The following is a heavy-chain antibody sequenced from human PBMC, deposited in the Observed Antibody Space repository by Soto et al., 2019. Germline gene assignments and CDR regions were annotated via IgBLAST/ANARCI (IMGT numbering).Heavy chain of an antibody. CDR1: GGSFSGYY. J-gene: IGHJ4*02. CDR2: INHSEST. Sequence: QVQLQQWGAGLLKPSETLSLTCAVYGGSFSGYYWSWIRQPPGKGLEWIGEINHSESTNYNPSLKSQVTISVHTSKNQFSLTLSSVTAADTAVYYCARRGKGYCSGGSCYRVDYWGQGTLVTVSS. CDR3: ARRGKGYCSGGSCYRVDY. D-gene: IGHD2-15*01. V-gene: IGHV4-34*01.